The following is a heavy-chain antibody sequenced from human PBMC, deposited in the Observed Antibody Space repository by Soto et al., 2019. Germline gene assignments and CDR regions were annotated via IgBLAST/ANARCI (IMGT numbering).Heavy chain of an antibody. V-gene: IGHV4-31*03. Sequence: QVQLQESGPGLVKPSQTLSLTCTVSGGSISSGNYYWTLIRPHPGKGLEWIANIYYSGTTYYNPSLKSRVTISADTSRNQFSLKLNPVTAADTAVYYCARGPVYSNSAYFDFWGQGTQVTVSS. CDR3: ARGPVYSNSAYFDF. D-gene: IGHD4-4*01. CDR1: GGSISSGNYY. J-gene: IGHJ4*02. CDR2: IYYSGTT.